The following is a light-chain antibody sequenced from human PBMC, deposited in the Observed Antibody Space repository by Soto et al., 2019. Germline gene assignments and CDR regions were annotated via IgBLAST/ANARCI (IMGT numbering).Light chain of an antibody. Sequence: EIVMTQSPATLSVSPGERATLSCRASQSVSSNLAWYQQKPGQAPRFLIYGASTRATGIPARFSGSGSGTEFTHTISSLQSEDFAVYYCQQYNNWLTFGQGTKVEIK. V-gene: IGKV3-15*01. CDR1: QSVSSN. CDR2: GAS. J-gene: IGKJ1*01. CDR3: QQYNNWLT.